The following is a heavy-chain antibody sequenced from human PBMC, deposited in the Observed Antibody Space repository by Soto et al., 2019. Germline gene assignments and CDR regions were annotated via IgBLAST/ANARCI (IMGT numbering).Heavy chain of an antibody. V-gene: IGHV1-46*01. CDR1: GYTFTSYY. CDR3: ARDQYTSQKLEWLLDYYYYYYGMDV. D-gene: IGHD3-3*01. Sequence: GASVKFSCKASGYTFTSYYMHWVRQAPGQGLEWMGIINPSGGSTSYAQKFQGRVTMTRDTSTSTVYMELSSLRSEDTAVYYCARDQYTSQKLEWLLDYYYYYYGMDVWGQGTTVTVSS. CDR2: INPSGGST. J-gene: IGHJ6*02.